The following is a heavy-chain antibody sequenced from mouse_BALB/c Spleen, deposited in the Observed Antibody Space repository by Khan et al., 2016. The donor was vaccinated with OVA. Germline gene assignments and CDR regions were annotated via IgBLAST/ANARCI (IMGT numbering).Heavy chain of an antibody. CDR3: AKRNYFGYWYFDV. CDR1: GFSLTSYG. J-gene: IGHJ1*01. V-gene: IGHV2-3*01. D-gene: IGHD1-1*01. Sequence: VQLQESGPGLVAPSQSLSITCTVSGFSLTSYGVSWVRQPPGKGLEWLGVIWGDGNTNYHSALRSRLSISKDNSKSQVFLTLNSLQADDTATYYCAKRNYFGYWYFDVWGAGTTVTVAS. CDR2: IWGDGNT.